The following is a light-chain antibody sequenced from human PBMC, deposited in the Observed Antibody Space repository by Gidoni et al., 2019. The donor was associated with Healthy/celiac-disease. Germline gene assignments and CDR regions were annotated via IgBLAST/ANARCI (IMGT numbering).Light chain of an antibody. J-gene: IGKJ5*01. CDR3: QQYYSTPIT. Sequence: DLVVPQSPVPLVVSLGERATINCKSTKSILYSSNNKNYLDWYQQKPGQPPKLLIYCASTRESGVPDRFSGSGSGTDFTLTISSLQAEDVAVYYCQQYYSTPITFGQXTRVEIK. CDR1: KSILYSSNNKNY. CDR2: CAS. V-gene: IGKV4-1*01.